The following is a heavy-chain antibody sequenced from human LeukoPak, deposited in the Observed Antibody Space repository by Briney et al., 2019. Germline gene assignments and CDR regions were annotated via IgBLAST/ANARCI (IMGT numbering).Heavy chain of an antibody. D-gene: IGHD5-18*01. Sequence: TSETLSLTCTVSGGSISSYYWSWIRQPSGKGLEWIGHIYYSGSTNYNPSLKSRVTISIDTSKNQFSLRLSSVTAADTAVYYCARGAAGYSYGWGQGTLVTVSS. CDR1: GGSISSYY. CDR3: ARGAAGYSYG. J-gene: IGHJ4*02. V-gene: IGHV4-59*01. CDR2: IYYSGST.